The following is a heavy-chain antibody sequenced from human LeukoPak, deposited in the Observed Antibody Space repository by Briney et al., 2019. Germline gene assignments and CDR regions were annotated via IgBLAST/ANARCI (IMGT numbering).Heavy chain of an antibody. CDR2: ISYDGSNK. J-gene: IGHJ6*02. D-gene: IGHD3-3*01. Sequence: GGSLRLSCAASGFTFSSYGMHWVRHAPGKGLEWVAVISYDGSNKYYADSVKGRFTISRDNSKNTLYLQMNSLRAEDTAVYYCAKGLSGYRYYYYGMDVWGQGTTVTVSS. CDR3: AKGLSGYRYYYYGMDV. CDR1: GFTFSSYG. V-gene: IGHV3-30*18.